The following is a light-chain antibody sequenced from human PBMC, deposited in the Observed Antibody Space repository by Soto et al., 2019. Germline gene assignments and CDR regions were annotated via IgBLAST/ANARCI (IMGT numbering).Light chain of an antibody. CDR2: DAS. CDR1: QDISNF. V-gene: IGKV1-33*01. Sequence: IEITQSPSSLSASVGDRVTITCQASQDISNFLNWYHHKPGKAPKLLIFDASNLETGVPSRFSGSGSGTDFTFTISSLQPEDIGTYYCQQYDNLPITFGQGTRLEIK. J-gene: IGKJ5*01. CDR3: QQYDNLPIT.